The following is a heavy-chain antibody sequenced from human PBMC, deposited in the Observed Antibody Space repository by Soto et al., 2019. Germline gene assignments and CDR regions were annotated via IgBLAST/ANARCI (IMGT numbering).Heavy chain of an antibody. Sequence: QVQLVQSGAEVKKPGASVKVSCKASGYTFTGYYMHWVRQAPGQGLEWMGWINPNSGGTNYAQKFQGRVTMPRDTSISTAYMELSRLRSDDTAVYYCARDDYSTSLKRYCSGGSCYPGNWFDPWGQGTLVTVSS. CDR3: ARDDYSTSLKRYCSGGSCYPGNWFDP. CDR2: INPNSGGT. CDR1: GYTFTGYY. J-gene: IGHJ5*02. D-gene: IGHD2-15*01. V-gene: IGHV1-2*02.